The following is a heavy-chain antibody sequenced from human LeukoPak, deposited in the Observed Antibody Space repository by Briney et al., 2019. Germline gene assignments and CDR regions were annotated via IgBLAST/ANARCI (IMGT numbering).Heavy chain of an antibody. CDR3: ARVSSVWGSGSYWSYHYYGMDV. Sequence: SETLSLTCTVSGGSISSYYWSWIRQPPGKGLEWIGYIYYSGSTNYNPSLKSRVTISVDTSKNKFSLKLSSVTAADTAVYYCARVSSVWGSGSYWSYHYYGMDVWGQGTTVTVSS. V-gene: IGHV4-59*01. CDR2: IYYSGST. D-gene: IGHD3-10*01. CDR1: GGSISSYY. J-gene: IGHJ6*02.